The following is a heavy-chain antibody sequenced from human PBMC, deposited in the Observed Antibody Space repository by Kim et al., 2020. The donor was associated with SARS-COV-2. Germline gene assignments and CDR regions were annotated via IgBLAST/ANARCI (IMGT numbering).Heavy chain of an antibody. D-gene: IGHD1-1*01. V-gene: IGHV4-31*02. J-gene: IGHJ3*02. CDR3: ARESPTTDAFDI. Sequence: PTLQSRVTISVEPTKNQFSLKLSSVTAADTAVYYCARESPTTDAFDIWGQGTMVTVSS.